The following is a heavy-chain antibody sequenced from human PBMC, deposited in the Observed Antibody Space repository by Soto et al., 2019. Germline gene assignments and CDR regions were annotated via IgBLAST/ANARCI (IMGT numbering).Heavy chain of an antibody. D-gene: IGHD6-13*01. CDR2: IDPSDSQT. Sequence: GESLKISCKGSGYSFAGYWITWVRQKPGKGLEWMGRIDPSDSQTYYSPSFRGHVTISATKSITTVFLQWRSLRASDTAMYYYGSGGMWDSWGRGALVTVSS. CDR3: GSGGMWDS. J-gene: IGHJ4*02. CDR1: GYSFAGYW. V-gene: IGHV5-10-1*01.